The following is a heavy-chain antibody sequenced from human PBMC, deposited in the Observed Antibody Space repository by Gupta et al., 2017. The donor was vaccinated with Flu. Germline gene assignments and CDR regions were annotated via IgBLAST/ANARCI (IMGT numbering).Heavy chain of an antibody. CDR3: ARGGGDCYSNPCYFDY. CDR1: GFTFSSYG. V-gene: IGHV3-33*01. J-gene: IGHJ4*02. CDR2: IWYDGSNK. Sequence: QVQLVESGGGVVQPGRSLRLSCAASGFTFSSYGMPWVRQAPGKGLEWVAVIWYDGSNKYYADSVKGRFTISRDNSKNTLYLQMNSLRAEDTAVYYCARGGGDCYSNPCYFDYWGQGTLVTVSS. D-gene: IGHD2-21*02.